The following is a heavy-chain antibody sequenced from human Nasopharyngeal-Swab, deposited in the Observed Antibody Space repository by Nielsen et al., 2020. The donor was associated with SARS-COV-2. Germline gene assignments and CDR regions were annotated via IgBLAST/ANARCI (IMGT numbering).Heavy chain of an antibody. CDR2: TYYRSKWYN. CDR3: ARARGAYGDYYYYYFTDV. D-gene: IGHD4-17*01. J-gene: IGHJ6*03. V-gene: IGHV6-1*01. Sequence: LRLSCAISGDRVSSSSAAWNWLRQSPSRGFEWLGRTYYRSKWYNDYAVSVKSRITINPDTSKNQFSLHLNSVTPEDTAVYYCARARGAYGDYYYYYFTDVWGKGTTVTVSS. CDR1: GDRVSSSSAA.